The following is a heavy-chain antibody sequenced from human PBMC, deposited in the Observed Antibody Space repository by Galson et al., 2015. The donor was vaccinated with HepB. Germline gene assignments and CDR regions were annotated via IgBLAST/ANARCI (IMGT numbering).Heavy chain of an antibody. Sequence: QSGAEVKKPEESLRISCKGSGYSFTSYWISWVRQMPGKGLEWMGRIDPSDSYTNYSPSFQGHVTISADKSISTAYLQWSSLKASDTAMYYCARLVGYSGYSYGAEDWFDPWGQGTLVTVSS. CDR1: GYSFTSYW. D-gene: IGHD5-18*01. J-gene: IGHJ5*02. CDR2: IDPSDSYT. V-gene: IGHV5-10-1*01. CDR3: ARLVGYSGYSYGAEDWFDP.